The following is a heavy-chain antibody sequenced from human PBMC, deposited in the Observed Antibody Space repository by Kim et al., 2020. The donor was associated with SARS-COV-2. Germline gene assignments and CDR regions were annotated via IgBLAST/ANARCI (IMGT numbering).Heavy chain of an antibody. J-gene: IGHJ5*02. CDR3: AADGRIAAAGTGRKWFDP. CDR2: ISSSSSYI. D-gene: IGHD6-13*01. V-gene: IGHV3-21*01. Sequence: GGSLRLSCAASGFTFSSYSMNWVRQAPGKGLEWVSSISSSSSYIYYADSVKGRFTISRDNAKNSLYLQMNSLRAEDTAVYYCAADGRIAAAGTGRKWFDPWGQGTLVTVSS. CDR1: GFTFSSYS.